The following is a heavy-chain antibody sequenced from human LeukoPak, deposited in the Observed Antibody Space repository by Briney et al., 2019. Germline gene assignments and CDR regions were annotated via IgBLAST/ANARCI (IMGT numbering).Heavy chain of an antibody. CDR2: IIPIFGTA. J-gene: IGHJ5*02. Sequence: SVKVSCKASGGTFSSYAISWVRQAPGQGLEWMGRIIPIFGTANYAQKFQGRVTITTDESTSTAYMELSRLRSDDTAVYYCARGYCSGGTCYLVENWLDPWGQGTLVTVSS. V-gene: IGHV1-69*05. CDR3: ARGYCSGGTCYLVENWLDP. D-gene: IGHD2-15*01. CDR1: GGTFSSYA.